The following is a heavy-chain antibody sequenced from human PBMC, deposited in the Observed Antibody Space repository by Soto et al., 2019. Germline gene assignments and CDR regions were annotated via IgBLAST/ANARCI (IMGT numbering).Heavy chain of an antibody. CDR2: IATYNSNK. V-gene: IGHV1-18*01. Sequence: PLVQSGPEVKKPGASVTVSCKTSGDTFTNFGLSWVRQAPGQGLEWMGWIATYNSNKNYAQKFQGRLTLTTDTSTSTGYMELKSLEYDDTAVYYCARVLRGVVNWFDPWGQGTLVTVSS. CDR3: ARVLRGVVNWFDP. D-gene: IGHD3-10*01. CDR1: GDTFTNFG. J-gene: IGHJ5*02.